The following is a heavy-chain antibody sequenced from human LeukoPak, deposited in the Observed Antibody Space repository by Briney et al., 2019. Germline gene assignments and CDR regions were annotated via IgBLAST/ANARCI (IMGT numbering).Heavy chain of an antibody. Sequence: PSQTLSLTCTVSGGSISSGSYYWSWIRQPAGKGLEWIGRIYTSGSTNYNPSLKSRVTISVDTSKNQVALKLSSVTAADTAVYYCAREGWELLIGYYYYMDVWGKGTTVTISS. V-gene: IGHV4-61*02. CDR1: GGSISSGSYY. J-gene: IGHJ6*03. CDR3: AREGWELLIGYYYYMDV. CDR2: IYTSGST. D-gene: IGHD1-26*01.